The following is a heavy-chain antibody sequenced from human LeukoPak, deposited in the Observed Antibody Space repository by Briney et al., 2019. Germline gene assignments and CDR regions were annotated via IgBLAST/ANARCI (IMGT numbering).Heavy chain of an antibody. V-gene: IGHV3-30*02. Sequence: GGSLRLSCAASGFTFSSYGMHWVRQAPGKGLEWVAFIRYDGSNKYYADSVKGRFTISRDNSKNTLYLQMNSLRAEDTAVYYCAKDVGGIAAAETLYNWFDPWGQGTLVIVSP. J-gene: IGHJ5*02. D-gene: IGHD6-13*01. CDR2: IRYDGSNK. CDR3: AKDVGGIAAAETLYNWFDP. CDR1: GFTFSSYG.